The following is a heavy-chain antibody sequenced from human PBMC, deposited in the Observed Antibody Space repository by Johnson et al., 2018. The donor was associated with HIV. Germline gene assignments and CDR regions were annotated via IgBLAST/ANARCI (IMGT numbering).Heavy chain of an antibody. CDR1: GFTFSSYD. D-gene: IGHD6-19*01. J-gene: IGHJ3*02. CDR2: ISYDGSNK. CDR3: ARDSEDSSCFGAFDI. V-gene: IGHV3-30*14. Sequence: QVQLVESGGGVVQPGRSLRLSCAASGFTFSSYDMHWVRQAPGKGLEWVAVISYDGSNKYYANSVKGSFTISRDNSKNTLYLQMGSLRAEDMAVYYCARDSEDSSCFGAFDIWGQGTVVTVSS.